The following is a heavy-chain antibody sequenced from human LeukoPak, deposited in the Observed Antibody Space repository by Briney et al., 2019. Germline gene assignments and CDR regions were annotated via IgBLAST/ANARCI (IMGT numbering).Heavy chain of an antibody. CDR2: IYSGGTT. D-gene: IGHD3-22*01. CDR3: ARDVGGDSSGYPDY. V-gene: IGHV3-66*01. CDR1: GFTVSNNY. Sequence: GGSLRLSCAASGFTVSNNYMSWVRQAPGKRLEWVSVIYSGGTTYYADSVKGRFTISRDNSRNTLYLQMNSLRAEDTAVYYCARDVGGDSSGYPDYWGQGTLVTVSS. J-gene: IGHJ4*02.